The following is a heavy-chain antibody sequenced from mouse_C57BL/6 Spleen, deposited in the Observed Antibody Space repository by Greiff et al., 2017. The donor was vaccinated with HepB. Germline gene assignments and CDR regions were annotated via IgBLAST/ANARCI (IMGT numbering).Heavy chain of an antibody. V-gene: IGHV5-4*03. Sequence: EVKVVESGGGLVKPGGSLKLSCAASGFTFSSYAMSWVRQTPEKRLEWVATISDGGSYTYYPDNVKGRFTISRDNAKNNLYLQMSHLKSEDTAMYYCARPHGSSYYFDYWGQGTTLTVSS. J-gene: IGHJ2*01. D-gene: IGHD1-1*01. CDR2: ISDGGSYT. CDR3: ARPHGSSYYFDY. CDR1: GFTFSSYA.